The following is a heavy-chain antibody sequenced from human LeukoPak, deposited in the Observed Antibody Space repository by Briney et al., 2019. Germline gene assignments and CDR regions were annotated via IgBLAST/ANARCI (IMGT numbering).Heavy chain of an antibody. Sequence: PGRSLRLSCAASGFTFSSYGMRWVRQAPGKGLEWVAVISYDGSNKYYADSVKGRFTISRDNSKNTLYLQMNSLRAEDTAVYYCAKDAYSSGWYGGYYYYYGMDVWGKGTTVTVSS. J-gene: IGHJ6*04. CDR3: AKDAYSSGWYGGYYYYYGMDV. D-gene: IGHD6-19*01. CDR2: ISYDGSNK. V-gene: IGHV3-30*18. CDR1: GFTFSSYG.